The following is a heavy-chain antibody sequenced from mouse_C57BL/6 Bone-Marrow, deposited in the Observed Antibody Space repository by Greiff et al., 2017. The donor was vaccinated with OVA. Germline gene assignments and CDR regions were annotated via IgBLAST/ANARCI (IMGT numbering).Heavy chain of an antibody. CDR3: ARGGWDWYFDV. CDR1: GFTFSDYY. D-gene: IGHD3-3*01. V-gene: IGHV5-16*01. Sequence: EVNLMESEGGLVQPGSSMKLSCTASGFTFSDYYMAWVRQVPEKGLEWVANINYDGSSTYYLDSLKSRFIISRDNAKNILYLQMSSLKSEDTATYYCARGGWDWYFDVWGTGTTVTVSS. J-gene: IGHJ1*03. CDR2: INYDGSST.